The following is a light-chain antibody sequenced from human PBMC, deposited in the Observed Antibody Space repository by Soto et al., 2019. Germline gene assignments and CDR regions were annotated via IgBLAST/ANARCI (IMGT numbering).Light chain of an antibody. CDR2: GAS. V-gene: IGKV3-15*01. CDR1: QSVSGN. J-gene: IGKJ3*01. Sequence: IVMTQSPATLSVSPGERATLSCRASQSVSGNLAWYQQKPGQAPRLLIYGASTRATGIPARFSGSGSGTEFTLTISSLQSEDFALYYCQQYNNWPQTFGPGTKVDIK. CDR3: QQYNNWPQT.